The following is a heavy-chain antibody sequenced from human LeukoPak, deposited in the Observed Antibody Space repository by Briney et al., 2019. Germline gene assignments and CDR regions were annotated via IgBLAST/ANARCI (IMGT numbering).Heavy chain of an antibody. CDR2: INPNSGGT. V-gene: IGHV1-2*02. D-gene: IGHD3-9*01. CDR3: ARLVGILTGYYGY. J-gene: IGHJ4*02. CDR1: GYTFTGYY. Sequence: GASVKVSCKASGYTFTGYYMHWVRQAPGQGLEWMGWINPNSGGTNYAQKFQGRVTMTRDTSISTAYMELSRLRSDDTAVYYCARLVGILTGYYGYWGQGTLVTVSS.